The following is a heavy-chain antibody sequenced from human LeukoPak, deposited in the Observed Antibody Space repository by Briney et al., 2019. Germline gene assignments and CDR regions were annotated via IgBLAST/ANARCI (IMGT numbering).Heavy chain of an antibody. D-gene: IGHD1-26*01. CDR3: VKDIGSGSYRYGGYFDY. CDR1: GFTFDDYA. V-gene: IGHV3-9*03. CDR2: ISRNSDST. J-gene: IGHJ4*02. Sequence: GGSLRLSCAASGFTFDDYAMHWVRQAPGKGLEWVAGISRNSDSTGYADSAKGRFTISRDNAKNSLYLQMNSLRAEDMALYYCVKDIGSGSYRYGGYFDYWGQGTLVTVSS.